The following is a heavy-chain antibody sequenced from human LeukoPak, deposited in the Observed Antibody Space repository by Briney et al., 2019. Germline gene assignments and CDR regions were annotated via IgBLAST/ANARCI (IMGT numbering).Heavy chain of an antibody. CDR1: GGSISSSSYY. V-gene: IGHV4-39*01. D-gene: IGHD5-18*01. CDR2: IYYSGNT. J-gene: IGHJ4*02. Sequence: SETLSLTCTVSGGSISSSSYYWGWIRQPRGKGLEWIGTIYYSGNTYYNPSLKSRVTISVDTSKNQFSLKLSSVTAADTAMYSCTTWIRLKNLDYCGQGTLVNVSS. CDR3: TTWIRLKNLDY.